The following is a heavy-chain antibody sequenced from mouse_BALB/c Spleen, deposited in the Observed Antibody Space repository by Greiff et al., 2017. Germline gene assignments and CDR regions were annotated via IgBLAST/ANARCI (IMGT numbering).Heavy chain of an antibody. J-gene: IGHJ4*01. CDR1: GDSITSGY. D-gene: IGHD2-4*01. Sequence: EGKLEESGPSLVKPSQTLSLTCSVTGDSITSGYWNWIRKFPGNKLEYMGYISYSGSTYYNPSLKSRISITRDTSKNQYYLQLNSVTTEDTATYYCARGDYDGVYAMDYWGQGTSVTVSS. V-gene: IGHV3-8*02. CDR3: ARGDYDGVYAMDY. CDR2: ISYSGST.